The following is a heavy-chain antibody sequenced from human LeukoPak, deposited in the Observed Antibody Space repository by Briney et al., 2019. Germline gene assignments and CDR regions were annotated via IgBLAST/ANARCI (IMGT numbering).Heavy chain of an antibody. CDR2: IYTSGST. CDR1: GGSISSCY. Sequence: SETLSLTCTVSGGSISSCYWSWIRQPAGKGLEWIGRIYTSGSTNYNPSLKSRVTMSVDTSKNQFSLKLSSVTAADTAVYYCARDTGSWYPYNYFDYWGQGTLVTVSS. J-gene: IGHJ4*02. V-gene: IGHV4-4*07. D-gene: IGHD6-13*01. CDR3: ARDTGSWYPYNYFDY.